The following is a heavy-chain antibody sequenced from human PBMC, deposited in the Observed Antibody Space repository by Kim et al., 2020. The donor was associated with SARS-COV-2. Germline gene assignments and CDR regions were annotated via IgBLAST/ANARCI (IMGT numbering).Heavy chain of an antibody. D-gene: IGHD6-19*01. V-gene: IGHV4-59*01. Sequence: PSLTSRVTISVDTSKNQFSLKRSSVTAADPAVYYCARVPRRQCLVDAFDIWGQGTMVTVSS. J-gene: IGHJ3*02. CDR3: ARVPRRQCLVDAFDI.